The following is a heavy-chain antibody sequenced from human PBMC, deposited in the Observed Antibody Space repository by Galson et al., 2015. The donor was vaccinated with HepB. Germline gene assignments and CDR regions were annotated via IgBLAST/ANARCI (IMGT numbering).Heavy chain of an antibody. CDR3: AKDIGSITMAGYYYYNMDV. D-gene: IGHD6-19*01. J-gene: IGHJ6*02. V-gene: IGHV3-11*05. CDR2: INPSGSYA. CDR1: GFTFSDSF. Sequence: SLRLSCATSGFTFSDSFMSWIRQAPGKGLEWVSFINPSGSYAKYADSVKGRFTISRDNSKNSLYLQMNSLRTEDSALYYCAKDIGSITMAGYYYYNMDVWGQGTTVTVSS.